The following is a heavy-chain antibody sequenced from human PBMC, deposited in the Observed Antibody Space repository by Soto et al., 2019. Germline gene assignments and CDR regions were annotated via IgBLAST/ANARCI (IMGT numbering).Heavy chain of an antibody. Sequence: TLSLTCAISGDSVSSNSAAWNWIRQSPSRGLEWLGRTYYRSKWYKDYDLSVKSRITINLDTIKNQSSLQLSSVSPEDTAVYYCARGAVADYSRVFDYWGQGTRVTVSS. V-gene: IGHV6-1*01. CDR3: ARGAVADYSRVFDY. J-gene: IGHJ4*02. D-gene: IGHD6-19*01. CDR2: TYYRSKWYK. CDR1: GDSVSSNSAA.